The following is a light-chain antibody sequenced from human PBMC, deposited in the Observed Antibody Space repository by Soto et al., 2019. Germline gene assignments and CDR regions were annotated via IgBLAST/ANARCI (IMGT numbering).Light chain of an antibody. J-gene: IGKJ1*01. CDR2: DAS. CDR3: QKYNSAPT. CDR1: KSISSW. V-gene: IGKV1-5*01. Sequence: IQLTQSPSTLSASVGDRVTITCRASKSISSWLAWYQQKPGKAPKPLIYDASSLESGVPSRLSGSGSGTDFTLTISSLKPEYFATYYCQKYNSAPTFGPGTQVDIK.